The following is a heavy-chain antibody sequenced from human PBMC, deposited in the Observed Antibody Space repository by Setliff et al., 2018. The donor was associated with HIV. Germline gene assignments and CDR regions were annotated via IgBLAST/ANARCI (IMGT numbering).Heavy chain of an antibody. J-gene: IGHJ6*04. Sequence: VASVKVSCKASGDTFNSHAISWVRQAPGQGLEWMGDIIPIFGTPNYAQKFKGRLTITADESTSTVYMELSSLRSEDTAVYYCARDSRDIVVVIAPEPEPYYYYGMDVWGEGTTVTVSS. CDR3: ARDSRDIVVVIAPEPEPYYYYGMDV. CDR2: IIPIFGTP. CDR1: GDTFNSHA. D-gene: IGHD2-15*01. V-gene: IGHV1-69*13.